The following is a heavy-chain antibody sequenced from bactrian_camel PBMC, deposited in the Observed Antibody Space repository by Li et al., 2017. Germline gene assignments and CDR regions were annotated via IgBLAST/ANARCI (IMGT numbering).Heavy chain of an antibody. D-gene: IGHD1*01. CDR1: GDFAKTYC. J-gene: IGHJ6*01. Sequence: VQLVESGGGSVQAGGSLRLSCKASGDFAKTYCLGWFRQSPGKERVGIAAIDSDGSTSYADSVKGRFTISQDNAKNTLYLQMNSLKPEDTATYYCASRRTREACAARAASDFGEWGQGTQVTVS. CDR2: IDSDGST. V-gene: IGHV3S53*01. CDR3: ASRRTREACAARAASDFGE.